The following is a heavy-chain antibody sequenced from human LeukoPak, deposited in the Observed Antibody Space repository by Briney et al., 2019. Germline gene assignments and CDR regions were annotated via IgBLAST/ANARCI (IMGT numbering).Heavy chain of an antibody. CDR1: GGSISSSSYY. CDR2: IYYSGST. J-gene: IGHJ5*02. Sequence: SETLSLTCTVSGGSISSSSYYWGWIRQPPGKGLEWIGSIYYSGSTYYNPSLKSRVTISVDTSKNQFSLKLSSVTAADTAAYYCARGPLSSTSLNWFDPWGQGTLVTVSS. D-gene: IGHD2-2*01. CDR3: ARGPLSSTSLNWFDP. V-gene: IGHV4-39*01.